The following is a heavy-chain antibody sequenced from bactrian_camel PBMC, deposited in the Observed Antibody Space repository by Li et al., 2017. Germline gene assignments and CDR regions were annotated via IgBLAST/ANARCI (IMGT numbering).Heavy chain of an antibody. V-gene: IGHV3S25*01. CDR3: ASGGTWYEKYGY. CDR1: GFTFSNFW. J-gene: IGHJ4*01. CDR2: INSDGGAT. Sequence: QLVESGGGLVQPGGSLRLSCAASGFTFSNFWMYWIRQAPGKGLEWVSFINSDGGATYYLDSLKGRFTISRDDDKDTVYLQMDSLKPEDTALYYCASGGTWYEKYGYWGQGTQVTVS. D-gene: IGHD6*01.